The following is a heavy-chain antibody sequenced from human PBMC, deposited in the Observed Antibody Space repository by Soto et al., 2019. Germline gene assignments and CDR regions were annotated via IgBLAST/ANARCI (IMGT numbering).Heavy chain of an antibody. CDR2: FIPMFNRP. V-gene: IGHV1-69*01. CDR1: GGTFSSYA. Sequence: QVQLVQSGAEVKKPGSSVKVSCKASGGTFSSYAISWVRQAPGQGLEWMGGFIPMFNRPHSARKFQGRVTITADESTSTAHMELSSLRSEDTAVYYCARGQFHHVSNYYYALDVWGQGTTVTVSS. J-gene: IGHJ6*02. CDR3: ARGQFHHVSNYYYALDV.